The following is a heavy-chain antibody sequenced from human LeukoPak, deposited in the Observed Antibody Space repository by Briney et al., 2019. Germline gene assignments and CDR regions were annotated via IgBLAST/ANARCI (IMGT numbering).Heavy chain of an antibody. CDR3: ARDSMITFGGTHYMDV. J-gene: IGHJ6*03. CDR1: GGSFSGYY. Sequence: KASETLSLTCAVYGGSFSGYYWGWIRQPPGKGLEWIGSIYYSGSTYYNPSLKSRVTISVDTSKNQFSLKLSSVAAADTAVYYCARDSMITFGGTHYMDVWGKGTTVTVSS. V-gene: IGHV4-34*11. CDR2: IYYSGST. D-gene: IGHD3-16*01.